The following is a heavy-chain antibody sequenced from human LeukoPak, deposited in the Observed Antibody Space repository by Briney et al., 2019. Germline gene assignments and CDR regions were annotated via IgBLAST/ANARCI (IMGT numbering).Heavy chain of an antibody. J-gene: IGHJ5*02. D-gene: IGHD4-17*01. CDR3: ARDLNGYHDCGDYGWWFDP. CDR2: INPSGGST. V-gene: IGHV1-46*01. Sequence: GASVKVSCKASGYTFTGYYMHWVRQAPGQGLEWMGIINPSGGSTSYAQKFQGRVTMTRDTSTSTVYMELSSLRSEDTAVYYCARDLNGYHDCGDYGWWFDPWGQGTLVTVSS. CDR1: GYTFTGYY.